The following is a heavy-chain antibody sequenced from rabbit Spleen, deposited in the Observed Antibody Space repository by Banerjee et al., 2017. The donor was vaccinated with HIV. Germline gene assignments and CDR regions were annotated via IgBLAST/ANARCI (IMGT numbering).Heavy chain of an antibody. V-gene: IGHV1S45*01. D-gene: IGHD1-1*01. CDR3: ARDTSSSFSSYGMDL. CDR2: IGGGVGGSI. Sequence: QEQLVESGGGLVKPGASLTLTCTASGFSFSNNYWICWVRQAPGKGLEWVACIGGGVGGSIYYASWAKGQFTISRTSSTTVTLQMTSLTAADTATYFCARDTSSSFSSYGMDLWGPGTLVTVS. CDR1: GFSFSNNYW. J-gene: IGHJ6*01.